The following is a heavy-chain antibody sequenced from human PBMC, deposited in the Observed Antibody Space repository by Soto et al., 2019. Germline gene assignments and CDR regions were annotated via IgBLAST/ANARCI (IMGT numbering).Heavy chain of an antibody. D-gene: IGHD1-26*01. Sequence: QVQLVESGGGVVQPGRSLRLSCAASGFTFSGLGMHWVRQAPGKGLEWVAVIRYDGSNIYYADAVKGRFTISRDNSKGTLYLQLNSLRADDMAVYYCARDGVGHTTFFGYFDNCGQGTLLTVSS. CDR1: GFTFSGLG. CDR3: ARDGVGHTTFFGYFDN. J-gene: IGHJ4*02. CDR2: IRYDGSNI. V-gene: IGHV3-33*01.